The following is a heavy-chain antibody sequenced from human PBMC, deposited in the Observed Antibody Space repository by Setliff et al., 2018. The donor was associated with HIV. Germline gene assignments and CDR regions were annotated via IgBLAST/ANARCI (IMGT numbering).Heavy chain of an antibody. D-gene: IGHD3-10*01. CDR3: ARDPAFGAFVT. J-gene: IGHJ3*02. CDR1: GFTFSSSW. V-gene: IGHV3-7*04. Sequence: GGSLRLSCAASGFTFSSSWMTWVRQAPGRGLEYVAGMNRDGREKLYADSVKGRFSISRDNAKNSLYLQMSSLRTEDTAVYFCARDPAFGAFVTWGQGTMVTVSS. CDR2: MNRDGREK.